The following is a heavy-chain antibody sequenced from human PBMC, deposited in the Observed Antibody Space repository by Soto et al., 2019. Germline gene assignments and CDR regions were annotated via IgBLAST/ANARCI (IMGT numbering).Heavy chain of an antibody. CDR1: GGSFSGYY. CDR2: INHSGSY. D-gene: IGHD3-10*01. Sequence: SETLSLTCAVYGGSFSGYYWSWIRQPPGKGLEWIGEINHSGSYNYNPSLKSRVTISVDTSKNQFSLKLSSVTAADTAVYYCARGITMFRGVIPRPYFDYWGQGTLVTVSS. CDR3: ARGITMFRGVIPRPYFDY. V-gene: IGHV4-34*01. J-gene: IGHJ4*02.